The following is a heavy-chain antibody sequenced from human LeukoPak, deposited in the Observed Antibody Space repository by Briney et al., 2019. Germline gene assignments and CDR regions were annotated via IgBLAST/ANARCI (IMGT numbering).Heavy chain of an antibody. V-gene: IGHV3-53*01. Sequence: GGSLRLSCAASGFTVSSSYMSWVRQAPGKGLEWVSVIYSGGSTYYADSVKGRFTISRDNSKNTLYLQMNSLRAEDTAVYYCARGISSTSCFDWGQGTLVTVSS. J-gene: IGHJ4*02. CDR1: GFTVSSSY. CDR2: IYSGGST. D-gene: IGHD2-2*01. CDR3: ARGISSTSCFD.